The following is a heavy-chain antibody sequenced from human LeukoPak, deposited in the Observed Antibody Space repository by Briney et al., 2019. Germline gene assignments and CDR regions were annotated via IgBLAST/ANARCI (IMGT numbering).Heavy chain of an antibody. Sequence: ASVKVSCKASGYTFTSYGISWVRQAPGQGLEWMGWISAYNGNTNYAQKLQGRVTMTTDTSTSTAYMELRSLGSDDTAVYYCARDPPSYGDKDWYFDLWGRGTLVTVSS. D-gene: IGHD4-17*01. CDR2: ISAYNGNT. CDR3: ARDPPSYGDKDWYFDL. CDR1: GYTFTSYG. J-gene: IGHJ2*01. V-gene: IGHV1-18*01.